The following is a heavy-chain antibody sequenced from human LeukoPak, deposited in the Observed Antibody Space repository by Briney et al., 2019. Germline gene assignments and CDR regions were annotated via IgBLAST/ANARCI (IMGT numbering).Heavy chain of an antibody. CDR1: GYTFTSYG. CDR3: ARLIAPPITIFGVVIPRGYMDV. J-gene: IGHJ6*03. D-gene: IGHD3-3*01. CDR2: ISAYNGNT. V-gene: IGHV1-18*01. Sequence: ASVKVSCKASGYTFTSYGISWVRQAPGQGLEWMGWISAYNGNTNYAQKLQGRVTMTTDTSTSTAYMELRSLRSDDTAVYYCARLIAPPITIFGVVIPRGYMDVWGKGTTVTVSS.